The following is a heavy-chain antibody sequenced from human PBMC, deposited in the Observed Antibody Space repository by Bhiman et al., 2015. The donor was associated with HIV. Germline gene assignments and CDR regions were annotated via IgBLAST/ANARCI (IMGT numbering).Heavy chain of an antibody. J-gene: IGHJ4*02. D-gene: IGHD5-18*01. CDR3: ARGYTYGQGRHGFDY. CDR2: INWNGDYT. CDR1: GFSFDDYG. V-gene: IGHV3-20*04. Sequence: EVQLVESGGTVVRPGGSLRLSCAASGFSFDDYGMSWVRHAPGKGLEWVSSINWNGDYTGYAESVKGRFTVSRDNTKNSLYLQMNSLRAEDTAEYYCARGYTYGQGRHGFDYWGQGTLVTVSS.